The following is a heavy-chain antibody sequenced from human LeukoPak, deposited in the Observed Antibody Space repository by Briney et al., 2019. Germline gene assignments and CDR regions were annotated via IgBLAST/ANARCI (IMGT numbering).Heavy chain of an antibody. CDR1: GGSISSGGYS. CDR2: IYHSGST. Sequence: PSETLSLTCAVSGGSISSGGYSWSWIRHPPGKGLEWIGYIYHSGSTYYNPSLKSRVTISVDRSKNQFSLKLSSVTAADTAVYYCARGNSGYDPGWFDPWGQGTLVTVSS. D-gene: IGHD5-12*01. J-gene: IGHJ5*02. V-gene: IGHV4-30-2*01. CDR3: ARGNSGYDPGWFDP.